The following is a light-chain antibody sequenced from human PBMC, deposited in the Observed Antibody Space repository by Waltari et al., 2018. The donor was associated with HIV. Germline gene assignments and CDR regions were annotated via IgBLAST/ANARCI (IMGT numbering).Light chain of an antibody. CDR1: SSDVGGYNF. CDR2: DVS. J-gene: IGLJ3*02. Sequence: QSALTQPRSVSGSPGQSVTISCTGTSSDVGGYNFVSWYQQHPGKAPKLVIYDVSKLTSGVPDRFSGSKSGNTASLTISGLQAEDEADYYCCSYTGSYTWVFGGGTELTVL. V-gene: IGLV2-11*01. CDR3: CSYTGSYTWV.